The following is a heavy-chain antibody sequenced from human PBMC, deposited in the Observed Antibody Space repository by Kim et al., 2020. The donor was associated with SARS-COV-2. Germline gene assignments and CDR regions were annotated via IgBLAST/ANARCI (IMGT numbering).Heavy chain of an antibody. CDR2: INPADSDT. V-gene: IGHV5-51*01. CDR1: GYSFTDYW. Sequence: GESLKISCKGSGYSFTDYWIAWVRQMPGKGLEWVGIINPADSDTRRSAPFQGLVTISVDKAISTAYLQWSSLRASDTARYYCARLASGETYSWFDPWGHGTLVTVSS. D-gene: IGHD1-26*01. CDR3: ARLASGETYSWFDP. J-gene: IGHJ5*02.